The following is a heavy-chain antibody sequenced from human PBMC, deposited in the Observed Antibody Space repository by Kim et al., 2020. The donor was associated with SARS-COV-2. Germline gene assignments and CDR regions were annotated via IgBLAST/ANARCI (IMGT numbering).Heavy chain of an antibody. J-gene: IGHJ3*02. CDR3: ASPLKDGAFDI. CDR2: K. D-gene: IGHD2-15*01. V-gene: IGHV3-30*01. Sequence: KYYADSVKGRFTISRDNSKNTLYLQMNSLRAEDTAVYYCASPLKDGAFDIWGQGTMVTVSS.